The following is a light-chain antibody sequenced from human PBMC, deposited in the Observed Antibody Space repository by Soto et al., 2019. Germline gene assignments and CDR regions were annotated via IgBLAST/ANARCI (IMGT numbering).Light chain of an antibody. CDR2: EVN. V-gene: IGLV2-8*01. CDR1: SSDVGRYNY. J-gene: IGLJ2*01. CDR3: TSYAGNNNLV. Sequence: QSALTQPPSASGSPGQSVPISCTGTSSDVGRYNYVSWYQQHPGKAPKLMIYEVNKRPSGVPDRFSGSKSGNTASLTVSGLQPEDEADYYCTSYAGNNNLVFGGGTKVTVL.